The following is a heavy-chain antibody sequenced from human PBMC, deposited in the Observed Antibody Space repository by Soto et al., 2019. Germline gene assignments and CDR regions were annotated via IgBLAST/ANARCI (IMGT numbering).Heavy chain of an antibody. CDR1: GFTFSSYA. V-gene: IGHV3-23*01. CDR3: AKDRGGPLGMDV. Sequence: PGGSLRLSCAASGFTFSSYAMSWVRQAPGKGLEWVSAISGSGGSTYYADSVKGRFTISRDNSKNTLYLQTNSLRAEDTAVYYCAKDRGGPLGMDVWGQGTTVTVSS. CDR2: ISGSGGST. D-gene: IGHD3-16*01. J-gene: IGHJ6*02.